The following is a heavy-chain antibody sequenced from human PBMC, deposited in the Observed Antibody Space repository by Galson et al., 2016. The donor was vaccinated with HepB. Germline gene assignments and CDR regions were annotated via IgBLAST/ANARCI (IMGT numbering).Heavy chain of an antibody. CDR3: AKDRGGRVYFYVMDV. CDR1: GFTFSNYG. V-gene: IGHV3-30*18. Sequence: SLRLSCAASGFTFSNYGMHWVRQAPGKGLEWVAVISYDGSNKEYTDSVKGRFTISRDNSKNTLSLQINNLGGEDTAVYYCAKDRGGRVYFYVMDVWGQGTTVIVSS. J-gene: IGHJ6*02. CDR2: ISYDGSNK. D-gene: IGHD3-10*01.